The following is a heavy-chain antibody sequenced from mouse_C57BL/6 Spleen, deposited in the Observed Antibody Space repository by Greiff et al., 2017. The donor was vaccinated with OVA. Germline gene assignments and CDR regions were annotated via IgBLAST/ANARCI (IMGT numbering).Heavy chain of an antibody. CDR3: TNGGNYGYFDY. D-gene: IGHD2-1*01. V-gene: IGHV14-4*01. J-gene: IGHJ2*01. CDR1: GFNIKDDY. CDR2: IDPENGDT. Sequence: VQLKQSGAELVRPGASVKLSCTASGFNIKDDYMHWVKQRPEQGLEWIGWIDPENGDTEYASKFQGKATITADTSSNTAYLQLSSLTSEDTAVYYCTNGGNYGYFDYWGQGTTLTVSS.